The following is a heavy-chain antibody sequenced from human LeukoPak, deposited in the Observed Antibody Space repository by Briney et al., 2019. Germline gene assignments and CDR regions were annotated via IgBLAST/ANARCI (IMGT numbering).Heavy chain of an antibody. J-gene: IGHJ4*02. CDR2: IKSKTDGGTT. CDR1: GFTFSNAW. V-gene: IGHV3-15*01. CDR3: TTVFQPLGYCSSTSCYPNY. Sequence: GGSLRLSCDASGFTFSNAWMSWVRQAPGKGLEWVGRIKSKTDGGTTDYAAPVKGRFTISRDDSKNTLYLQVNSLKTEDTAVYYCTTVFQPLGYCSSTSCYPNYWGQGTLVTVSS. D-gene: IGHD2-2*01.